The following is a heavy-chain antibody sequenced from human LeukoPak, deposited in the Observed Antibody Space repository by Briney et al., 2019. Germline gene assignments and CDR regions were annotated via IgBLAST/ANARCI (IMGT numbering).Heavy chain of an antibody. CDR3: AKDLEDIVVVVAATSESNYYFDY. CDR2: IRYDGSNK. CDR1: GFTFSSYG. V-gene: IGHV3-30*02. Sequence: GGSLRLSCAASGFTFSSYGMHWVRQAPGKGLEWVAFIRYDGSNKYYADSVKGRFTISRDNSKNTLYLQMNSLRAEDTAVYYCAKDLEDIVVVVAATSESNYYFDYWGQGTLVTVSS. J-gene: IGHJ4*02. D-gene: IGHD2-15*01.